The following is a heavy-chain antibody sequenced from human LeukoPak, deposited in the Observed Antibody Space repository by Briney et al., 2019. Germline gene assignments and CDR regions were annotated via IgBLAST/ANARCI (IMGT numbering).Heavy chain of an antibody. CDR3: ARDTPRVELAFDY. J-gene: IGHJ4*02. V-gene: IGHV4-39*07. D-gene: IGHD1-1*01. CDR2: IFYRGST. Sequence: PSETLSLTCTVSDGSINTPNYYWGWIRQPPGKGLEWIGNIFYRGSTYYGPSLKSRVTISLDTSKNQFSLNLNSVTAADTAVYYCARDTPRVELAFDYWGQGTLVTVSS. CDR1: DGSINTPNYY.